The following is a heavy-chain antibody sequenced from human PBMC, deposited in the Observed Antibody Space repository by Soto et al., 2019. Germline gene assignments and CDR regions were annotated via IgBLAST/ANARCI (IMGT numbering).Heavy chain of an antibody. CDR3: ARHRGYYDILTGYYTELNFDY. V-gene: IGHV4-39*01. CDR2: IYYSGST. CDR1: GGCISRSSYY. D-gene: IGHD3-9*01. Sequence: LCLTCTGSGGCISRSSYYWCRIRQPPGKGLEWIGSIYYSGSTYYNPSLKSRVTISVDTSKNQFSLKLSSVTAADTAVYYCARHRGYYDILTGYYTELNFDYWGQGTMVTVSS. J-gene: IGHJ4*02.